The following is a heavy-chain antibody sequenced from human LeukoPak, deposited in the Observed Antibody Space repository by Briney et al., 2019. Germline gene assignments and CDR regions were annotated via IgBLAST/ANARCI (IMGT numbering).Heavy chain of an antibody. CDR1: GGTFSSYA. CDR2: IIPILGTA. D-gene: IGHD6-6*01. V-gene: IGHV1-69*05. CDR3: ARSSIAARDYYYYYYMDV. J-gene: IGHJ6*03. Sequence: SVKVSCKASGGTFSSYAISWVRQAPGQGLEWMGGIIPILGTANYAQKFQGRVTITTDESTSTAYMELSSLRSEDTAVYYCARSSIAARDYYYYYYMDVWGKGTTVTVSS.